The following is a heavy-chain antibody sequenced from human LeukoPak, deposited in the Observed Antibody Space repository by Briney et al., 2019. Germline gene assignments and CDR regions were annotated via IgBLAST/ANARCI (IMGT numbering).Heavy chain of an antibody. CDR2: ISYDGRNK. V-gene: IGHV3-30*18. D-gene: IGHD3-10*01. CDR1: GFTFSSYG. Sequence: GGSLRLSCAASGFTFSSYGMHWVRQAPGKGLEWVAVISYDGRNKYYAESVKGRFTISRDNSKNTLYLQMNSLRAEDTAVYYCAKGKLWFGELLLSMDVWGQGTTVTVSS. J-gene: IGHJ6*02. CDR3: AKGKLWFGELLLSMDV.